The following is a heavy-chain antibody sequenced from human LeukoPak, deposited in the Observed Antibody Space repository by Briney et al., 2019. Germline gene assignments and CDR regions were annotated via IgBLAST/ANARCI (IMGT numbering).Heavy chain of an antibody. Sequence: GGSLSLSCAASGFTFSSYWMHWVRQAPGKGLVGVSRINSDGSSTSYAPSVKGRYTISRDNAKNPLYLQMNSLRAEDTAVYYCARVDLTAAISPRNFVYWGQGTLVTVSS. D-gene: IGHD2-2*01. CDR1: GFTFSSYW. J-gene: IGHJ4*02. CDR2: INSDGSST. CDR3: ARVDLTAAISPRNFVY. V-gene: IGHV3-74*01.